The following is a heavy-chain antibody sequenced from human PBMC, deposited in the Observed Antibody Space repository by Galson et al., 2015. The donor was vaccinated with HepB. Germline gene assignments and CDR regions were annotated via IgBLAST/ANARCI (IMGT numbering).Heavy chain of an antibody. CDR3: ARGAVAVPVDY. V-gene: IGHV6-1*01. Sequence: CAISEDSVSSSNAAWNWPRQSPSRGLEWLGRTYYRSKWYHDYALSVKSRVTINPDTSRNQFSLQLNSVTPEDTAVYYCARGAVAVPVDYWGQGTLVTVSS. D-gene: IGHD6-19*01. CDR1: EDSVSSSNAA. J-gene: IGHJ4*02. CDR2: TYYRSKWYH.